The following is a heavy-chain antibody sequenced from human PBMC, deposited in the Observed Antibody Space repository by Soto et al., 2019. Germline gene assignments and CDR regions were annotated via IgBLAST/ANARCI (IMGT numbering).Heavy chain of an antibody. Sequence: PSETLSLTCTVFGGSVSSSTYYWSWIRQPPGKGLERIGYIYFNGGTNYNPSLKSRVTMSVDTSQNQFSLELNSVTTADTAVYYCARGRTYCGGDCYLYFNHWGQGTLVTVSS. J-gene: IGHJ1*01. V-gene: IGHV4-61*01. CDR1: GGSVSSSTYY. CDR3: ARGRTYCGGDCYLYFNH. D-gene: IGHD2-21*02. CDR2: IYFNGGT.